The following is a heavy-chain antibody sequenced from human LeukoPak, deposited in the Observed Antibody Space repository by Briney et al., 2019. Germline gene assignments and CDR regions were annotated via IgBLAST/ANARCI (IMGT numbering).Heavy chain of an antibody. Sequence: PGRSLRLSCAASGFTFDDYAMHWVRQAPGKGLEWVSGISWNSGSIGYADSVKGRFTISRDNAKNSLYLQMNSLRAEDTALYYCAKPANWGYFDYWGQGTWSPSPQ. CDR1: GFTFDDYA. D-gene: IGHD7-27*01. V-gene: IGHV3-9*01. J-gene: IGHJ4*02. CDR2: ISWNSGSI. CDR3: AKPANWGYFDY.